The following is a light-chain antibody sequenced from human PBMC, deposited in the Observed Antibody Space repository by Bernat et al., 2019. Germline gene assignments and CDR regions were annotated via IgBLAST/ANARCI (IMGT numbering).Light chain of an antibody. CDR1: QSITNY. CDR3: QQSYSIPRT. Sequence: DIQMTQSPSSLSASVGDRVIVSCRASQSITNYLNWYQHRPGKAPNLLIYAASILQSGVPSRFSGRGSGTDFTLTISSLQPEDFATYYCQQSYSIPRTFGGGTKVEI. V-gene: IGKV1-39*01. CDR2: AAS. J-gene: IGKJ4*01.